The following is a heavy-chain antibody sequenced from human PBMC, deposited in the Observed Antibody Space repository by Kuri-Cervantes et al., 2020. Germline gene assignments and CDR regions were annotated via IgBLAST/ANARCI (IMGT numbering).Heavy chain of an antibody. V-gene: IGHV3-23*01. CDR2: IRGSGET. Sequence: LSLTCAVSGFTISTYGMNWVRQAPGKGLEWVSAIRGSGETHYADTVKGRFTISRDNPKNTLYVQMNSLRAEDTAVYYCAKDYYGPDYWGQGTLVTVSS. D-gene: IGHD3-22*01. J-gene: IGHJ4*02. CDR1: GFTISTYG. CDR3: AKDYYGPDY.